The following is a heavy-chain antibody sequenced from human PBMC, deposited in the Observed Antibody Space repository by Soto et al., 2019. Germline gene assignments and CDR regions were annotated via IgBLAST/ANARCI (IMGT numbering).Heavy chain of an antibody. Sequence: GESLKISCKGSGYFFSNYWIGWVRQMPGKGLEWMGIIYPGDSDTRYSPSFQGQVTISADKSISTAYLQWGSLKASDTAMYYCARRDGSGSYVIYSAFDIWGQGTMVTVSS. CDR1: GYFFSNYW. V-gene: IGHV5-51*01. CDR3: ARRDGSGSYVIYSAFDI. J-gene: IGHJ3*02. D-gene: IGHD3-10*01. CDR2: IYPGDSDT.